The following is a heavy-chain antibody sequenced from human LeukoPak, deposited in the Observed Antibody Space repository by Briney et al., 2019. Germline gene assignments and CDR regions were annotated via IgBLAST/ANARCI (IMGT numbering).Heavy chain of an antibody. J-gene: IGHJ4*02. D-gene: IGHD2/OR15-2a*01. Sequence: SQTLSLTCTVSGGSISSGGYYWSWIRQPPGKGLEWIGYIYHSGSTYYNPSLKSRVTISVDRSKNQFSLKLSSVTAADTAVYYCARAVRPIVYLDYWGQGTLVTVSS. CDR3: ARAVRPIVYLDY. V-gene: IGHV4-30-2*01. CDR2: IYHSGST. CDR1: GGSISSGGYY.